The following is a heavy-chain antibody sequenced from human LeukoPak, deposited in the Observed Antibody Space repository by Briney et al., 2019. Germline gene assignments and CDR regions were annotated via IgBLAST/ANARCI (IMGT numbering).Heavy chain of an antibody. V-gene: IGHV4-39*01. CDR2: VFYSGNS. D-gene: IGHD6-19*01. CDR3: ERHNQWLVNRWFDP. Sequence: SETLSLTCTVSGGSISTGRYFWAWIRQSPEKGLEWIGSVFYSGNSYKNPSLKSRVTISVDTSKNQFSLEVHSVTVGDWATCYCERHNQWLVNRWFDPWAHRAAVTVSS. CDR1: GGSISTGRYF. J-gene: IGHJ5*02.